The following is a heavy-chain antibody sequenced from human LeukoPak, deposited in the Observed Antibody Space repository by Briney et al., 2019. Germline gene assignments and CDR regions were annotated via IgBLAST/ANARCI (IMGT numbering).Heavy chain of an antibody. CDR2: INTNTGNP. Sequence: ASVKVSCKASGYTFTGYYMHWVRQAPGQGLEWMGWINTNTGNPTYAQGFTGRFVFSLDTSVSTAYLQMSSLKAEDTAVYYCARESRGRGYCSGDKCYSADFDYWGQGALVTVSS. D-gene: IGHD2-15*01. CDR3: ARESRGRGYCSGDKCYSADFDY. CDR1: GYTFTGYY. J-gene: IGHJ4*02. V-gene: IGHV7-4-1*02.